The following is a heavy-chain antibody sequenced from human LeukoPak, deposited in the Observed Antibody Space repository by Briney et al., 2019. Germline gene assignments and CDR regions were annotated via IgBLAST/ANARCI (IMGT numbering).Heavy chain of an antibody. Sequence: TGGSLRLSCAVSEFPFSDYAMTWVRQAPGKGLEWVSSISGSSGSTYYADSVKGRFTISRDNYKNTLYLQMMSLRDEDTAVYYCATHFTTMALGFDYWGQGTPVTVSS. CDR2: ISGSSGST. V-gene: IGHV3-23*01. J-gene: IGHJ4*02. CDR1: EFPFSDYA. D-gene: IGHD1-1*01. CDR3: ATHFTTMALGFDY.